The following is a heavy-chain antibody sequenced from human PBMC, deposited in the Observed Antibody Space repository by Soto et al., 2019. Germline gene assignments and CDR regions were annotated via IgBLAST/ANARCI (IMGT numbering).Heavy chain of an antibody. CDR1: GYTFTSYY. Sequence: GASVKVSCKASGYTFTSYYMHWVRQAPGQGLEWMGIINPSGGSTSYAQKFQGRVTISRDNSKSTLFLQMNSLRAEDTAVYYWARDLVPGAPSDFDYWGQGTLVTVSS. CDR3: ARDLVPGAPSDFDY. V-gene: IGHV1-46*01. J-gene: IGHJ4*02. D-gene: IGHD3-10*01. CDR2: INPSGGST.